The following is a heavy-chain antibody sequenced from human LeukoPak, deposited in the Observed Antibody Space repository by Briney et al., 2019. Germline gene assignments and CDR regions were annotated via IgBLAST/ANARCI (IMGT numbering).Heavy chain of an antibody. CDR1: GGFISSGSYY. D-gene: IGHD2-2*01. J-gene: IGHJ6*03. V-gene: IGHV4-61*02. CDR2: IYTGGSI. CDR3: ARRPKTVPAALRRSSFYMDV. Sequence: KASETLSLTCTVSGGFISSGSYYWSWIRQPAGKGLEWIGRIYTGGSINYNPSLASRVTMSVDTSKNQFSLKMTSVTAADAAVYFCARRPKTVPAALRRSSFYMDVWGEGTTVTVSS.